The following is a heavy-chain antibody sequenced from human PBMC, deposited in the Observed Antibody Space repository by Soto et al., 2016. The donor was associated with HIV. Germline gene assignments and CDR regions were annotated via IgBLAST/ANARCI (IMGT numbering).Heavy chain of an antibody. CDR1: GFTFSDHY. V-gene: IGHV3-72*01. CDR2: TRNKANSYIT. J-gene: IGHJ6*02. Sequence: EVQLVESGGGLVQPGGSLRLSCAASGFTFSDHYMDWVRQAPGKGLEWVGRTRNKANSYITEYAASVKGRFTISRDDSKNSLYLQMNNLKTEDTAVYYCARLRVVTASYYYYGMDVVGPRGPRSPSP. CDR3: ARLRVVTASYYYYGMDV. D-gene: IGHD2-21*02.